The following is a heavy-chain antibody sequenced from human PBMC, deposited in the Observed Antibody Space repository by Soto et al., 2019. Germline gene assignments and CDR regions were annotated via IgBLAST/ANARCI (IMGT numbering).Heavy chain of an antibody. V-gene: IGHV3-30-3*01. Sequence: GGSLRLSCAAPGFTFSSYAMHWVRQAPGKGLEWVAVISYDGSNKYYADSVKGRFTISRDNSKNTLYLQMNSLRAEDTAVYYCASGYSAPLDYWGQGTLVTVSS. J-gene: IGHJ4*02. CDR2: ISYDGSNK. D-gene: IGHD6-13*01. CDR1: GFTFSSYA. CDR3: ASGYSAPLDY.